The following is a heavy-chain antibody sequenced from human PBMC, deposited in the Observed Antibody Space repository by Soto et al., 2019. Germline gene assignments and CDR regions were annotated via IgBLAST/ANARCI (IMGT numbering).Heavy chain of an antibody. CDR2: INHTKTT. CDR3: ARGSGDSSGYYPYAMDV. V-gene: IGHV4-34*01. J-gene: IGHJ6*02. CDR1: GGRFGGFR. Sequence: QVRLQERGPGLLTPSETLSVSCAVDGGRFGGFRWSWVRQSPGKGLEWLGEINHTKTTRIRPSLKTRLSMSVDTSKREFSLNLTSVTAANTAVYFCARGSGDSSGYYPYAMDVWGQGITVIVSS. D-gene: IGHD3-22*01.